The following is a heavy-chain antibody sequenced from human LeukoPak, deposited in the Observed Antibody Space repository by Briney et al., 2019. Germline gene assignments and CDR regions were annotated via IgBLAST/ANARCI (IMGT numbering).Heavy chain of an antibody. D-gene: IGHD5-12*01. CDR2: INPNSGGT. J-gene: IGHJ4*02. CDR3: ARARYSGYDLDY. V-gene: IGHV1-2*06. Sequence: ASVKVSCKASGYTSTGYYMHWVRQAPGQGLEWMGRINPNSGGTNYAQKFQGRVTMTRDTSISTAYMELSRLRSDDTAVYYCARARYSGYDLDYWGQGTLVTVSS. CDR1: GYTSTGYY.